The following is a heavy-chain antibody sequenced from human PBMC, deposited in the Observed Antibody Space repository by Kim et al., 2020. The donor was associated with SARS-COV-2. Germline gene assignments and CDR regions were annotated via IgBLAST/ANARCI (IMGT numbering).Heavy chain of an antibody. J-gene: IGHJ4*02. Sequence: GGSLRLSCAASGFTVSSNYMSWVRQAPGKGLEWVSVIYSGGSTYYADSVKGRFTISRDNSKNTVYLQMNSLRAEDTAVYYCAREGVTAGQDYWGQGTLVTVSS. D-gene: IGHD2-21*02. CDR1: GFTVSSNY. CDR3: AREGVTAGQDY. V-gene: IGHV3-53*01. CDR2: IYSGGST.